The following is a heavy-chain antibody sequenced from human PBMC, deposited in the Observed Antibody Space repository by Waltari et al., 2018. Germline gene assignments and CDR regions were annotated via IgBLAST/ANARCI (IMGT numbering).Heavy chain of an antibody. CDR3: AVLVATNDDPLDI. Sequence: DVQGVKSGAEGKKPGATVAISCQVSGYTCTDFSMHWVQQAPGTGLQWVGLVDPENCKTEQAENCKGRVTMTADTSTDTAYMELSSLRSDDTAVYYCAVLVATNDDPLDIWGQGTVVTVSP. CDR2: VDPENCKT. J-gene: IGHJ3*02. V-gene: IGHV1-69-2*01. CDR1: GYTCTDFS. D-gene: IGHD5-12*01.